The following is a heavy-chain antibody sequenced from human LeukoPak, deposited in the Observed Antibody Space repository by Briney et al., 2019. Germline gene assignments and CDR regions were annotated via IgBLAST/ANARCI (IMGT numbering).Heavy chain of an antibody. CDR2: IRRSGENT. J-gene: IGHJ4*02. Sequence: PGGALRLSCAASGFTFSSYDMSWVRQAPGRGLEWVSSIRRSGENTYYGDAVKGRFTISRDNSKNTVYLQMNNMRVDDTAVYYCARRSGIAVAGAFDYWGQGTLVTVSS. CDR1: GFTFSSYD. CDR3: ARRSGIAVAGAFDY. D-gene: IGHD6-19*01. V-gene: IGHV3-23*01.